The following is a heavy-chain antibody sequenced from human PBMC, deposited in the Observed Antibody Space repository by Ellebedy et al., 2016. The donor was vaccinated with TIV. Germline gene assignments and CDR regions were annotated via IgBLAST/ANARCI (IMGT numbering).Heavy chain of an antibody. D-gene: IGHD3-10*01. V-gene: IGHV4-59*08. J-gene: IGHJ5*02. CDR1: GGSISSYY. CDR3: ARLRPHRLGTYGSGSYYWFDP. CDR2: IYYSGST. Sequence: MPSETLSLTCTVSGGSISSYYWSRIRQPPGKGLEWIGYIYYSGSTNYNPSLKSRVTISVDTSKNQFSLKLSSVTAADTAVYYCARLRPHRLGTYGSGSYYWFDPWGQGTLVTVSS.